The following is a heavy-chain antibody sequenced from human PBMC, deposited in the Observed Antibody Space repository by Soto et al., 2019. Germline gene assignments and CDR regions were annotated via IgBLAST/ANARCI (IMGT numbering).Heavy chain of an antibody. CDR2: IYPGDSNT. Sequence: GESLKISCKGSGYSFVSYWIGWVRQMPGKGLEWMGIIYPGDSNTRYSPSFQGQVTISADKSISTAYLQWTSLKASDTAMYYCARAPHFWSGSYYMDVWGKGTKVTVSS. CDR1: GYSFVSYW. CDR3: ARAPHFWSGSYYMDV. V-gene: IGHV5-51*01. D-gene: IGHD3-3*02. J-gene: IGHJ6*03.